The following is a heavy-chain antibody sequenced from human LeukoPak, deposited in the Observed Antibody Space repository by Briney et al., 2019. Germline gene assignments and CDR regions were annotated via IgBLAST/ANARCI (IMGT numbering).Heavy chain of an antibody. CDR3: VKEVTYYYGSGSYFDY. D-gene: IGHD3-10*01. J-gene: IGHJ4*02. V-gene: IGHV3-64D*06. Sequence: GGSMRPSSSASGLTFSSYAMHCDRHAPGDGLEYVSSILSNVGNTYYADSVKGRFTISRDNSKNTLYLQMSSLRAEDTAVYYCVKEVTYYYGSGSYFDYWGQGTLVTVSS. CDR2: ILSNVGNT. CDR1: GLTFSSYA.